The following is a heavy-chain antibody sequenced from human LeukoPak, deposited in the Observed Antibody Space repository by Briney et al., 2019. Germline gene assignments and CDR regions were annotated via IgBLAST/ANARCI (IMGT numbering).Heavy chain of an antibody. J-gene: IGHJ4*02. CDR2: IYYTGST. D-gene: IGHD5-24*01. CDR3: VRGRDGYSN. CDR1: GASISTYY. Sequence: PSETLSLTCTVSGASISTYYWSWIRQPPGKGLEWIGYIYYTGSTDSNTSLKSRVTLSVDTSKNQFSLKLSSITAADTAVYYCVRGRDGYSNWGQGTLVTVSS. V-gene: IGHV4-59*01.